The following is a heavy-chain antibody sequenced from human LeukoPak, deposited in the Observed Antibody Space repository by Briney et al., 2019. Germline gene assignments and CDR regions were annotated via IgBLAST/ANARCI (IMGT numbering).Heavy chain of an antibody. V-gene: IGHV1-69*05. CDR3: ARSVWSSSWPHHRAFDI. J-gene: IGHJ3*02. CDR1: LGTFTSYA. CDR2: TNPIFGTA. D-gene: IGHD6-13*01. Sequence: VNVSPTASLGTFTSYATRGVRQAPGQGEEWIGGTNPIFGTANYAQKFQGRVTITTDETTSTAYMELSSLRSEGTAVYYCARSVWSSSWPHHRAFDIWGQGTMVTVSS.